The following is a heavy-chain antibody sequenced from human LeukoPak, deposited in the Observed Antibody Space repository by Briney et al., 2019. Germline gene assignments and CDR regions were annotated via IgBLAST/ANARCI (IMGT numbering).Heavy chain of an antibody. CDR2: INPNSGGT. V-gene: IGHV1-2*02. CDR1: GYTFTGYY. J-gene: IGHJ4*02. Sequence: ASVTVSFKASGYTFTGYYMHWVRQAPGQGLEWIGWINPNSGGTNYAQKFQGRVTMTRDTSISTAYMELSRLRSDDTAVYYCARGGLFRCNYWGQGTLVTVSS. CDR3: ARGGLFRCNY. D-gene: IGHD3-10*01.